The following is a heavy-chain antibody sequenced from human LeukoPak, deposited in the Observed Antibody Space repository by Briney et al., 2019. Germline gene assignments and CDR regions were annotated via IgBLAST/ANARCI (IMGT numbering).Heavy chain of an antibody. J-gene: IGHJ4*02. Sequence: SETLSLTCTVFSDSISTSTNFWDWIRQPPGKGLEWIGSVFYDGTTYINPSFKSRVTISVDTSKNQFSLNLRSMTAADTAMYCCARHRLMRDIAAGDFFDFWGQGALVTVSS. CDR2: VFYDGTT. D-gene: IGHD2-15*01. CDR1: SDSISTSTNF. V-gene: IGHV4-39*01. CDR3: ARHRLMRDIAAGDFFDF.